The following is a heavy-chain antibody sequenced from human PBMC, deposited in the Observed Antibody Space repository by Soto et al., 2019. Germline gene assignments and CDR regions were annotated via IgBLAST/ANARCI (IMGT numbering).Heavy chain of an antibody. J-gene: IGHJ6*02. D-gene: IGHD6-19*01. CDR1: GFTFSNYA. CDR3: ASRQYSSGVYGMDV. Sequence: GGSLRLSCAASGFTFSNYALSWVRQAPGKGLEWVSTISVSGASTYYADSVKGRFTISRDNSKNTLYLQMNSLRAEDTAAYYCASRQYSSGVYGMDVWGQGTTVTVSS. CDR2: ISVSGAST. V-gene: IGHV3-23*01.